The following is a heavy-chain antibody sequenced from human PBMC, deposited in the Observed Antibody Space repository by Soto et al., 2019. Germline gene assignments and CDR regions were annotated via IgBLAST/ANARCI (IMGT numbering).Heavy chain of an antibody. J-gene: IGHJ5*02. Sequence: GSLRLSCVTSGXTFNNYCIHWVRQAPGKGLEWVAAMLAGGRKENYADSVKGRFTMSRDLSKNKLYLQMDSMRAQHTAVYYCARDIDTSSHFGWFDPWGQGTLGTVS. CDR3: ARDIDTSSHFGWFDP. D-gene: IGHD2-2*01. CDR1: GXTFNNYC. V-gene: IGHV3-33*01. CDR2: MLAGGRKE.